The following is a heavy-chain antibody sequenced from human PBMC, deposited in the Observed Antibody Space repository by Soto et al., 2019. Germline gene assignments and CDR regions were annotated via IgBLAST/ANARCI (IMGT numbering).Heavy chain of an antibody. V-gene: IGHV3-23*01. CDR3: AKARDGVPAARIDY. CDR2: ISGSGGST. J-gene: IGHJ4*01. CDR1: AFTFSSYA. D-gene: IGHD2-2*01. Sequence: GGSLRLSCAASAFTFSSYALLWFRQAPGKGLKWVSAISGSGGSTYYPDYVKGRFTISRKNSKNTLYLQLNSLRAEDTVVYYCAKARDGVPAARIDYRGQRALVTVSA.